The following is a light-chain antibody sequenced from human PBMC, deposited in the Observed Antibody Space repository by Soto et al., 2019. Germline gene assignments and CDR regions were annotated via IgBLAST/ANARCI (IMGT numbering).Light chain of an antibody. V-gene: IGKV3-15*01. CDR1: QSVGST. CDR2: GAS. Sequence: EILMTQSPATLSVSPGERVILSCRASQSVGSTLAWYQQKPGQAPRLLIRGASTRATGVPARFSGSGSGTEFTLTIISLQSEDFAVYYCQKYSTSLTFGGGTTLEIK. CDR3: QKYSTSLT. J-gene: IGKJ4*02.